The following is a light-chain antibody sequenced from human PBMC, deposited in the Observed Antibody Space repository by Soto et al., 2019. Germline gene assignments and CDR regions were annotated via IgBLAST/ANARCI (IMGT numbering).Light chain of an antibody. CDR1: QNIGTN. CDR2: GAS. Sequence: EIVMTQSPATLSVAPGERATLSCRASQNIGTNLAWYQQKPGQPPRLLIYGASTRVTGIPDRFSGSGSGTDFTLTISRLEPEDFAVYYCQQYGSSPRTFGQGTRLEIK. V-gene: IGKV3-20*01. CDR3: QQYGSSPRT. J-gene: IGKJ5*01.